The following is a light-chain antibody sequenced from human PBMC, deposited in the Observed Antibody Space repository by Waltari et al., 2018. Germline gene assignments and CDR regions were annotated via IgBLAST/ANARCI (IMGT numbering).Light chain of an antibody. J-gene: IGKJ4*01. CDR3: QQSNTFPLT. CDR1: QTISSY. V-gene: IGKV1-39*01. CDR2: AAS. Sequence: DIQMTQSPSSLSASVGDRVSITCRTSQTISSYLNWYKQKRGKAPNLLIYAASSLKSGVPSRFSGSGSGTDFTLTISSLQSEDFATYYCQQSNTFPLTFGGGTKVEIK.